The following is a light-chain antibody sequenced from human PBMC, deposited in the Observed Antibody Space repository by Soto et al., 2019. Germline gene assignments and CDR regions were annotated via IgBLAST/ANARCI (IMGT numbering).Light chain of an antibody. CDR2: DVS. CDR3: SSFTSTTTLDV. V-gene: IGLV2-14*03. Sequence: SVLTQPASVSGSPGQSITISCTGTSSDVGAYNRVSWYRQHPGKAPKLMIYDVSSRPSGVSNRFSGSKSGNTAFLTISGLQAEDEADYYCSSFTSTTTLDVFGTGTKVTVL. CDR1: SSDVGAYNR. J-gene: IGLJ1*01.